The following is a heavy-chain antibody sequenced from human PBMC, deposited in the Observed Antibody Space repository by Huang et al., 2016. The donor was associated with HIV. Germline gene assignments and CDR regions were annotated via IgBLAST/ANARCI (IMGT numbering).Heavy chain of an antibody. Sequence: QVQLVESGGGVVQPGGSLRLSCAASGFTFSSYGMHWVRQAPGKWLEGVAFKRYDGSKKYYADSVKGRFTISRDNSKNTLYLQMNSLRAEDTAVYYCAKVPHPRDYGDYVGGAFDIWGQGTMVTVSS. J-gene: IGHJ3*02. D-gene: IGHD4-17*01. CDR1: GFTFSSYG. CDR2: KRYDGSKK. CDR3: AKVPHPRDYGDYVGGAFDI. V-gene: IGHV3-30*02.